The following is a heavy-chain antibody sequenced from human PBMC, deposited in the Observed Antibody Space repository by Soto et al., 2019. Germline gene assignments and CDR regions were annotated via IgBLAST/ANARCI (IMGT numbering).Heavy chain of an antibody. J-gene: IGHJ5*02. D-gene: IGHD3-10*01. CDR2: INAGNGNT. CDR1: GYTFTSYA. Sequence: GASVKVSCKASGYTFTSYAMHWVRQAPGQRLEWMGWINAGNGNTKYSQKFQGRVTITRDTSASTAYMKLSSLRSEDTAVYYCARGPTYYYGSGSYYNLEYWFDPWGQGTLVTVSS. CDR3: ARGPTYYYGSGSYYNLEYWFDP. V-gene: IGHV1-3*01.